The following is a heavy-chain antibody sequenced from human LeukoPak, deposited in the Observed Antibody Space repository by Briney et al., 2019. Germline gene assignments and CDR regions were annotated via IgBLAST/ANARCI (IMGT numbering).Heavy chain of an antibody. CDR2: IYYSGST. J-gene: IGHJ4*02. CDR3: ARSLDGSGSYDY. CDR1: GGSISSYY. V-gene: IGHV4-59*08. Sequence: PSETLSLTCTVSGGSISSYYWSWIRQPPGKGLEWIGYIYYSGSTNYDPSLKSRVTISVDTPKNQFSLKLSSVTAADTAVYYCARSLDGSGSYDYWGQGTLVTVSS. D-gene: IGHD3-10*01.